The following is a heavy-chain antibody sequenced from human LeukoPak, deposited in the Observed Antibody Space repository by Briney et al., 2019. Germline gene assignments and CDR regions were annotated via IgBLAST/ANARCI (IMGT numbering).Heavy chain of an antibody. J-gene: IGHJ4*02. Sequence: ASVKVSCKASGYTFTSYDINWVRQATGQGLEWMGWMNPNSGNTGYAQKFQGRVTITRNTSISTAYMELSSLRSEDTAVYYCARGKINPYYDSSGYPDYWGQGTLVTVSS. D-gene: IGHD3-22*01. CDR1: GYTFTSYD. V-gene: IGHV1-8*03. CDR3: ARGKINPYYDSSGYPDY. CDR2: MNPNSGNT.